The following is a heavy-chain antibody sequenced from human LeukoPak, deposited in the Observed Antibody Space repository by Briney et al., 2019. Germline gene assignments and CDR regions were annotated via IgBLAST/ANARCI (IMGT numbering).Heavy chain of an antibody. D-gene: IGHD3-10*01. Sequence: GGSLRRSCAASGFTFSSYAMHWVHQAPGKGLEYVSAISSNGGSTYYANSVKGRFTISRDSSKNTLYLQMGSLRAEDMAVYYCARVLYYGSGYYFDYWGQGTLVTVSS. CDR1: GFTFSSYA. V-gene: IGHV3-64*01. CDR2: ISSNGGST. J-gene: IGHJ4*02. CDR3: ARVLYYGSGYYFDY.